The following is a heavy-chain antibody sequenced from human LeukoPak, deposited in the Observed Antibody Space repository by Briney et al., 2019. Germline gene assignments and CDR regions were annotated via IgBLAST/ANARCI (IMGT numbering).Heavy chain of an antibody. D-gene: IGHD4-23*01. Sequence: GGSLRLSCAASGFTFSSYAMSWVRQAPGKGREWVSVIYSGGSTYYADSVKGRFTISRDNSKNTLYVQMTSLRAEDTAVYYCARDGEDGGTSGSFDPWGQGTLVTVSS. V-gene: IGHV3-66*01. CDR3: ARDGEDGGTSGSFDP. CDR1: GFTFSSYA. CDR2: IYSGGST. J-gene: IGHJ5*02.